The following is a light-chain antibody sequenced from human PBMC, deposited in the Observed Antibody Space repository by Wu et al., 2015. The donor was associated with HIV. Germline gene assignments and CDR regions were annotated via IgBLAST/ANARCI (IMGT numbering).Light chain of an antibody. J-gene: IGKJ1*01. CDR3: QHYQT. CDR1: QIIATN. CDR2: GAS. V-gene: IGKV3D-15*01. Sequence: EIVMTQSPATLSVSPGGRVTLSCRASQIIATNLAWYQQKPGQPPRLLIYGASSRATGIPDRFSGSGSGIDFTLSISRLEPEDFAVYYCQHYQTFGQGTKVEIK.